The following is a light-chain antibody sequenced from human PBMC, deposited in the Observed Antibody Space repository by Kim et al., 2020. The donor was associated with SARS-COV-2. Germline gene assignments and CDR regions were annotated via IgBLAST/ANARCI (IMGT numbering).Light chain of an antibody. CDR1: QSVSSS. CDR2: GAS. V-gene: IGKV3-15*01. Sequence: SPGEGATRSCRASQSVSSSLAWYQQKPGQAPRLLIYGASTRATGIPARFSGSGSGTEFTLTISSLQSEDFAVYYCQQYNNWLQLTFGGGTKVDIK. CDR3: QQYNNWLQLT. J-gene: IGKJ4*01.